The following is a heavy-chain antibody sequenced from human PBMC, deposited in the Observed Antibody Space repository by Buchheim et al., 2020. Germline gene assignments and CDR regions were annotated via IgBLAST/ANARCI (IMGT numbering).Heavy chain of an antibody. CDR3: ARWVSTFNY. Sequence: EVQLVESGGGLVQPGGSLRLSCTASGFTLSSYWMSWVRQAPGKGLEWVANIKQDGSEKNYVDSVKGRFTISRDNAKSALYLQMYSLRAEDTAVYYCARWVSTFNYWGQGTL. CDR2: IKQDGSEK. D-gene: IGHD3-16*01. J-gene: IGHJ4*02. V-gene: IGHV3-7*01. CDR1: GFTLSSYW.